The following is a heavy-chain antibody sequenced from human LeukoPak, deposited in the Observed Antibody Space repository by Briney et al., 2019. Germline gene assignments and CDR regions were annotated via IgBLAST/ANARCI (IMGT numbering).Heavy chain of an antibody. CDR1: GGSISSSSYY. Sequence: SETLSLTCTVSGGSISSSSYYWSWIRQPPGKGLEWIGEINHSGSTNYNPSLKSRVTISVDTSKNQFSLKLSSVTAADTAVYYCAGVTVATGEYWGQGTLVTVSS. V-gene: IGHV4-39*07. CDR3: AGVTVATGEY. CDR2: INHSGST. J-gene: IGHJ4*02. D-gene: IGHD5-12*01.